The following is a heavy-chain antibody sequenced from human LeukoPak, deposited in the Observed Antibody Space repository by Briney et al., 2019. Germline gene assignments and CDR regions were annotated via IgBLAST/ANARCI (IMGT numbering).Heavy chain of an antibody. D-gene: IGHD6-19*01. J-gene: IGHJ4*02. CDR3: ARDHSSGWYTDYFDY. CDR2: IWYDGSNK. Sequence: GGSLRLPCAASGFTYSNYVMSWVCQAPGKGLEWVAVIWYDGSNKYYADSVKGRFTISRDNSKNTLYLQMNSLRAEDTAVYYCARDHSSGWYTDYFDYWGQGTLVTVSS. V-gene: IGHV3-33*08. CDR1: GFTYSNYV.